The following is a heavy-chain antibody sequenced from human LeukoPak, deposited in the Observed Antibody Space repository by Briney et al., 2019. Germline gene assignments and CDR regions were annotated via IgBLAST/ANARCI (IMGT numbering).Heavy chain of an antibody. D-gene: IGHD3-22*01. Sequence: ASVKVSCKASGYTFTGYYMHWVRQAPGQGLEWMGWINPNSGGTNYAQKFQGRVTMTRDTSISTAYMELSRLRSDDTAVYYCARVVPMINANASYIWGQGTMVTLSS. CDR3: ARVVPMINANASYI. CDR2: INPNSGGT. CDR1: GYTFTGYY. J-gene: IGHJ3*02. V-gene: IGHV1-2*02.